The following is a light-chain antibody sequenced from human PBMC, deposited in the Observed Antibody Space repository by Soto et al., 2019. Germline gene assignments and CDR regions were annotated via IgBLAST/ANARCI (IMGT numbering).Light chain of an antibody. J-gene: IGKJ2*01. V-gene: IGKV2-28*01. CDR3: MQALLSDT. CDR2: LGS. Sequence: DIVMTQSPLSLPVTPGEPASISCRSSQSLLHSNGYNYLDWYLQKPGQSPQLLIYLGSNRASGVPERFSGSGSGTDFTLKISRVEAEDVGVYYCMQALLSDTFGQGTKLEIK. CDR1: QSLLHSNGYNY.